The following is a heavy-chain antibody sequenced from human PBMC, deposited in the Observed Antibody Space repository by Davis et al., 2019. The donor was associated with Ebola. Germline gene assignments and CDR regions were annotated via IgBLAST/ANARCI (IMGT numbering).Heavy chain of an antibody. V-gene: IGHV4-59*01. J-gene: IGHJ4*02. CDR2: IYYSGST. CDR3: TRATDDYGDYVLPY. D-gene: IGHD4-17*01. CDR1: GCSTSSYY. Sequence: SETLSLTCTLYGCSTSSYYWSWIRQPPGKGLEWIGYIYYSGSTNYNPSLKSRVTISVDTSKNQFSLKLSSVTAADTAVYYCTRATDDYGDYVLPYWGQGTLVTVSS.